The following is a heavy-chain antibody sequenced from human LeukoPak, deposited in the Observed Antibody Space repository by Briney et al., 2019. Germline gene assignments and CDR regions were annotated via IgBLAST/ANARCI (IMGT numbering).Heavy chain of an antibody. V-gene: IGHV3-21*01. CDR3: ARAENSGSGGLDP. D-gene: IGHD2-15*01. J-gene: IGHJ5*02. Sequence: GGSLRLSCAASGFTFNNFNMNWVRQAPGKGLEWVSRITSSSHYIYYADSVKGRFTISRDNAKNSLYLDMSSLRADDTAVYYCARAENSGSGGLDPWGQGTLVTVSS. CDR1: GFTFNNFN. CDR2: ITSSSHYI.